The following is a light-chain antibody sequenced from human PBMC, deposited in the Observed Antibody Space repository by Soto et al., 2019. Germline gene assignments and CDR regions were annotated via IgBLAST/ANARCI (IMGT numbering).Light chain of an antibody. Sequence: QSALTQPRSVSGSPGQSVSISCTGTSSDVGGYTYVSWYQHHPGKAPKLMIYDVSKRPPGVPDRFSASKSGNTASLTISALQAEDEADYYCCSYAGSYTVIFGGGTKLTVL. CDR1: SSDVGGYTY. CDR2: DVS. J-gene: IGLJ2*01. V-gene: IGLV2-11*01. CDR3: CSYAGSYTVI.